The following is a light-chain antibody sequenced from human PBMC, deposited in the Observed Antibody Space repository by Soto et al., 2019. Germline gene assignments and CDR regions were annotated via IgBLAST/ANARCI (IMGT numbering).Light chain of an antibody. CDR3: QQYNKYSWT. V-gene: IGKV3-20*01. Sequence: EIVFTQYPGTLSLSPGERATLSCRASQSVSSSYLAWYQQKPSQAPRLLIYGASSRATGIPDRFSGSGSGTDFTLTISSLQPEDFATYYCQQYNKYSWTFGQGTKVDIK. CDR2: GAS. J-gene: IGKJ1*01. CDR1: QSVSSSY.